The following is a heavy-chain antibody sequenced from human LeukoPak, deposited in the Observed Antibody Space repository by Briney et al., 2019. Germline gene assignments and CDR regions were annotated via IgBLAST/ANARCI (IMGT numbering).Heavy chain of an antibody. Sequence: ASVKVSCKASGGTFSSYAINWVRQATGQGLEWMGWMNPNSGNTGYAQKFQGRVTMTRNTSISTAYMELSSLRSEDTAVYYCARGRVRGAHFDYWGQGTLVTVSS. D-gene: IGHD3-10*01. CDR3: ARGRVRGAHFDY. CDR1: GGTFSSYA. V-gene: IGHV1-8*02. J-gene: IGHJ4*02. CDR2: MNPNSGNT.